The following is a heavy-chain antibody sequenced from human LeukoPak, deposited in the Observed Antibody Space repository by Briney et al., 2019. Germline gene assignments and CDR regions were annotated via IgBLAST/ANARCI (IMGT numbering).Heavy chain of an antibody. Sequence: PSETLSLTCAVYGGSFSGYYWSRIRQPPGKGLEWIGEINHSGSTNYNPSLKSRVTISVDTSKNQFSLKLSSVTAADTAVYYCARAGVSSWSYYYYYGMDVWGQGTTVTVSS. D-gene: IGHD6-13*01. CDR2: INHSGST. CDR1: GGSFSGYY. CDR3: ARAGVSSWSYYYYYGMDV. J-gene: IGHJ6*02. V-gene: IGHV4-34*01.